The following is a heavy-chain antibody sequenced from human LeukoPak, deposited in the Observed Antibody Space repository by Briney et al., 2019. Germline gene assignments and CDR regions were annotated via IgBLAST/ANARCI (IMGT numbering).Heavy chain of an antibody. V-gene: IGHV4-59*01. CDR1: GGSISSYY. CDR3: ARYIPTDAFDI. CDR2: IYYSGST. Sequence: SETLSLTCTVSGGSISSYYWSWIRQPPGKGLEWIGYIYYSGSTNYNPSLKSRATISVDTSKNQFSLKLSSVTAADTAVYYCARYIPTDAFDIWGQGTMVTVSS. J-gene: IGHJ3*02. D-gene: IGHD2-2*02.